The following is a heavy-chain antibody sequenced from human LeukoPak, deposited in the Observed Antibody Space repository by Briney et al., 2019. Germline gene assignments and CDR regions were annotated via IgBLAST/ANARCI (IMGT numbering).Heavy chain of an antibody. V-gene: IGHV1-3*01. CDR1: GYTFTSYA. Sequence: GESLKISCKASGYTFTSYAMHWVRQAPGQRLEWMGWINAGNGNTKYSQKFQGRVTITRDTSASTAYMELSSLRSEDTAVYYCARDNWYSSGWSNYKNDYWGQGTLVTVSS. CDR3: ARDNWYSSGWSNYKNDY. J-gene: IGHJ4*02. CDR2: INAGNGNT. D-gene: IGHD6-19*01.